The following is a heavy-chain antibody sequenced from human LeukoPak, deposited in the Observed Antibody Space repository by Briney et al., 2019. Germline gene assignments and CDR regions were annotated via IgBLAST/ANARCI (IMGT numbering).Heavy chain of an antibody. Sequence: ASVKVSCKASGYTFTSYYMHWVRQAPGQGLEWMGIISPSGGSTSYAQKFQGRVTMTRDTSTSTVYMELSSLRSEDTAVYYCASADRTTKATASRSAYCGGDCSSGFDYWGQGTLVTVPS. CDR3: ASADRTTKATASRSAYCGGDCSSGFDY. D-gene: IGHD2-21*02. V-gene: IGHV1-46*03. CDR1: GYTFTSYY. CDR2: ISPSGGST. J-gene: IGHJ4*02.